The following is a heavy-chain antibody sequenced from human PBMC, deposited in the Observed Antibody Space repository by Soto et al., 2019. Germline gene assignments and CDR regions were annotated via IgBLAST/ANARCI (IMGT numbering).Heavy chain of an antibody. V-gene: IGHV3-23*01. CDR3: ARGGVGIF. CDR2: ISGNGGST. D-gene: IGHD1-20*01. CDR1: GFPFSSYA. Sequence: MRLSCAASGFPFSSYAMSWVRQTPEKGLEWVSAISGNGGSTFYGDSVKGRFTISRDNSNNTLFLQMISLRVEDTGLYFCARGGVGIFGGLGTLVTVSS. J-gene: IGHJ4*02.